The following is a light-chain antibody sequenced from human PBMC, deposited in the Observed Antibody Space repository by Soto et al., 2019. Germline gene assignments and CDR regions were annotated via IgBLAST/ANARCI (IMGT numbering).Light chain of an antibody. J-gene: IGLJ3*02. CDR2: DVS. Sequence: QSALTQPRSVSGSPGQSVTISCTGTSSDVGGYNYVSWYQQHPGKAPKLMIYDVSKRPSGVPDHFSGSKSGNTASLTISGLQAEDEADYYCCSNAGTYTSVFGGGTKLTVL. V-gene: IGLV2-11*01. CDR3: CSNAGTYTSV. CDR1: SSDVGGYNY.